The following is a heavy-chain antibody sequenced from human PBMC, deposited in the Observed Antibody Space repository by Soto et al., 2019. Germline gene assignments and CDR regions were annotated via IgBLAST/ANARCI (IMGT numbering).Heavy chain of an antibody. D-gene: IGHD5-18*01. V-gene: IGHV3-7*01. J-gene: IGHJ3*02. CDR2: IKPDGTEK. CDR3: ARGDTPMITGMDSFDI. Sequence: PXGSLWRSCSVAGFTFSRYWIHWIRQPPQRGLEWVSNIKPDGTEKNYVNSGKGRFTISRDNARNSLYLQMDSLIAEDTAVYFCARGDTPMITGMDSFDIWGQGSMATVS. CDR1: GFTFSRYW.